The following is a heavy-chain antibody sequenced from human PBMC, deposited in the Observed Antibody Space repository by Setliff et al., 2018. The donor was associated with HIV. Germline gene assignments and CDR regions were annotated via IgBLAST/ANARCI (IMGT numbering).Heavy chain of an antibody. V-gene: IGHV1-2*02. J-gene: IGHJ5*02. CDR1: GYTFTASY. Sequence: ASVKVSCKPSGYTFTASYLHWVRQAPGQGLQWMGWMHPNSGATKYAQKFRDRVTLTGDTSISTASMELSSLKSDDTAMYYCARDGINYDFWSGQNASNWFDPWGQGTLVTVSS. CDR2: MHPNSGAT. CDR3: ARDGINYDFWSGQNASNWFDP. D-gene: IGHD3-3*01.